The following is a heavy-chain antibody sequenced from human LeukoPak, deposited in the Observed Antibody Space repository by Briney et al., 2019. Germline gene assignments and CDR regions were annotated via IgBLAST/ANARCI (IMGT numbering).Heavy chain of an antibody. D-gene: IGHD1-26*01. CDR3: VKEIKYVGATYLHS. V-gene: IGHV3-23*01. CDR1: GFTFSSST. J-gene: IGHJ4*02. CDR2: ILNNDIGGNA. Sequence: GGSLRLSCTASGFTFSSSTMSWVRQAPGKRPEWVSGILNNDIGGNAYYADAVMGRFTISRDDSKSTLYLEMNSLRAEDTAMYYCVKEIKYVGATYLHSWGQGTLVTVSS.